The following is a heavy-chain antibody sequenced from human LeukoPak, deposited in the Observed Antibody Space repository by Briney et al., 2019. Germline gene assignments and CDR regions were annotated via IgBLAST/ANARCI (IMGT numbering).Heavy chain of an antibody. CDR3: ARVALTYLDY. CDR2: IYWDGDK. J-gene: IGHJ4*02. Sequence: SGPTLVNPTQTLTLTCAFSGFSLSTTGVGVGWIRQPPGKALEWLALIYWDGDKRYSPSLRSRLTITKETSKNQVVLIMTNMDPVDTATYYCARVALTYLDYWGQGTLVTVSS. CDR1: GFSLSTTGVG. D-gene: IGHD3-3*01. V-gene: IGHV2-5*02.